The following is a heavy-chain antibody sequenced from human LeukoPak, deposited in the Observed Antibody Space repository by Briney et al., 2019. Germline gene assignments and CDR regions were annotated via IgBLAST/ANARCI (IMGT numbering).Heavy chain of an antibody. Sequence: VASVKVSCKASGYTFTGYYMHWVRQAPGQGLEWMGWINPNSGGTNYAQKFQGRVTMTRDTTISTAYMELSRLRSDDTAVYYCARESARGPRGFDYWGQGTLVTVSS. CDR1: GYTFTGYY. CDR2: INPNSGGT. V-gene: IGHV1-2*02. CDR3: ARESARGPRGFDY. J-gene: IGHJ4*02.